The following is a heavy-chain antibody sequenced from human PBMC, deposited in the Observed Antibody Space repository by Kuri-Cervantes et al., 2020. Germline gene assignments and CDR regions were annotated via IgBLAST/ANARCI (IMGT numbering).Heavy chain of an antibody. CDR2: IWYDGSNK. CDR3: ARGDSVYDFFHYFDY. Sequence: GESLKISCAASGFTFSSYGMHWVRQAPGKGLEWVAVIWYDGSNKYYADSVKGRFTISRDNSKNTLYLQMNSLRAEDTAVYYCARGDSVYDFFHYFDYWGQGTLVTVSS. D-gene: IGHD5/OR15-5a*01. CDR1: GFTFSSYG. V-gene: IGHV3-33*01. J-gene: IGHJ4*02.